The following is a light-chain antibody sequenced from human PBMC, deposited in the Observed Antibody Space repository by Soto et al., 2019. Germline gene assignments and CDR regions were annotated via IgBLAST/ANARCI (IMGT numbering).Light chain of an antibody. CDR2: SAS. CDR3: QQVNDFPWT. CDR1: QGVNIF. V-gene: IGKV1-12*01. J-gene: IGKJ1*01. Sequence: DIQMTQSPPSVSASVGDRVTITCRASQGVNIFLGWYQQKPGKAPKLLTSSASILQTGVPSRFSGSGSGTDFSLTISSLQPEDFATYFCQQVNDFPWTFGQGTKVDIK.